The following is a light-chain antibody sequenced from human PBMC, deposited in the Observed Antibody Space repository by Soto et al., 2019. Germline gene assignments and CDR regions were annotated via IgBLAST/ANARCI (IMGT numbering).Light chain of an antibody. CDR1: QSIYNW. CDR2: DAS. Sequence: DIQMTQSPSTLSASVGDRVTITCRASQSIYNWLAWYQQKPGKAPKLLIYDASTLESGVPSSFSGSRSGTEFTLTISSLQPDDFATYYCQQYSTYSWTFGQGTKVDIK. CDR3: QQYSTYSWT. V-gene: IGKV1-5*01. J-gene: IGKJ1*01.